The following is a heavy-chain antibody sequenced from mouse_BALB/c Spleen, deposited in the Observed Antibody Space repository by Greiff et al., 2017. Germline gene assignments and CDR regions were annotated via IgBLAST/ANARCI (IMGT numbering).Heavy chain of an antibody. CDR3: ARGRGDDGYDWDYFDY. V-gene: IGHV1-54*01. CDR1: GYAFTNYL. D-gene: IGHD2-2*01. J-gene: IGHJ2*01. CDR2: INPGSGGT. Sequence: VQLQQSGAELVRPGTSVKVSCKASGYAFTNYLIEWVKQRPGQGLEWIGVINPGSGGTNYNEKFKGKATLTADKSSSTAYMQLSSLTSDDSAVYFCARGRGDDGYDWDYFDYWGQGTTLTVSS.